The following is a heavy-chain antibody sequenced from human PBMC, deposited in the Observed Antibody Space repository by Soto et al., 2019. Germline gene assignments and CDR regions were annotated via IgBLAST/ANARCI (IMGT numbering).Heavy chain of an antibody. D-gene: IGHD4-4*01. J-gene: IGHJ5*02. V-gene: IGHV1-18*01. CDR1: GYTFVSYV. CDR2: VSAYNGNT. CDR3: ARGSDTVTTDWFDP. Sequence: QVQLVQSGAEVKKAGASVKVSCKASGYTFVSYVISWVRQAPGQGLEWMGWVSAYNGNTNYAQNLQGRVTMTTDTSTSTAYMELRSLRSHDTDVYYCARGSDTVTTDWFDPWGQGTLVTVSS.